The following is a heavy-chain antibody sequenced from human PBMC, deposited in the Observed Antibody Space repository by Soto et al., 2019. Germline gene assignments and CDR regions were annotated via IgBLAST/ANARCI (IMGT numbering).Heavy chain of an antibody. CDR2: INHSGST. J-gene: IGHJ4*02. CDR1: GGSFSGYY. CDR3: ARVAGYCSSTSCYTPAFDY. Sequence: QVQLQQWGAGLLKPSETLSLTCAVYGGSFSGYYWSWIRQPPGKGLEWIGEINHSGSTNYNPSLKSRVTISVDTSKNQFHLRLSSVTAADTAVYYCARVAGYCSSTSCYTPAFDYWGQGTLVTVSS. D-gene: IGHD2-2*02. V-gene: IGHV4-34*01.